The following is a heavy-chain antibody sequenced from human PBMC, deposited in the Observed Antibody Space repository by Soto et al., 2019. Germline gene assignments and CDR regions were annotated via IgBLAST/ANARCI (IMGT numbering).Heavy chain of an antibody. V-gene: IGHV3-66*04. CDR3: ARHGYNYGGGYFDY. CDR2: IYSGGST. Sequence: EVQLVESGGGLVQPGGSLRLSCAASGVTVSSNYMSWVRQAPGKGLEWVSVIYSGGSTYYADSVKGRFTISRDNSKNTLYLQMTSLRAEDTAVYYWARHGYNYGGGYFDYWGQGTLVSVSS. J-gene: IGHJ4*02. D-gene: IGHD5-18*01. CDR1: GVTVSSNY.